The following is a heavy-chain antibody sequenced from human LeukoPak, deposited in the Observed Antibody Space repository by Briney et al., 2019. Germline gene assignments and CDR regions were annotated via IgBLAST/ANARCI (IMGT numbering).Heavy chain of an antibody. CDR3: ARARYDYVWGSYRYTYYYYYMYV. J-gene: IGHJ6*03. V-gene: IGHV3-11*04. Sequence: GGSLRLSCAASGFTFSDYYMSWIRQAPGKGLEWVSDISSSGSTIYYADSVKGRFTISRDNAKTSLYLQMNSLRAEDTAVYYCARARYDYVWGSYRYTYYYYYMYVWGKGTTVTVSS. CDR2: ISSSGSTI. CDR1: GFTFSDYY. D-gene: IGHD3-16*02.